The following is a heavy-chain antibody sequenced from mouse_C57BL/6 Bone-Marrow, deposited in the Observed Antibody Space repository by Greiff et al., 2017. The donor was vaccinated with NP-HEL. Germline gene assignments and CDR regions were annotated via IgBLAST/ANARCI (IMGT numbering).Heavy chain of an antibody. CDR1: GFTFSNYW. CDR3: TGRPVVVDYFDY. V-gene: IGHV6-3*01. D-gene: IGHD1-1*01. Sequence: EVQVVESGGGLVQPGGSMKLSCVASGFTFSNYWMNWVRQSPEKGLEWVAQIRLKSDNYATHYAESVKGRFTISRDDSKSGVYLQMNNLRAEDTGIYYCTGRPVVVDYFDYWGQGTTLTVSS. J-gene: IGHJ2*01. CDR2: IRLKSDNYAT.